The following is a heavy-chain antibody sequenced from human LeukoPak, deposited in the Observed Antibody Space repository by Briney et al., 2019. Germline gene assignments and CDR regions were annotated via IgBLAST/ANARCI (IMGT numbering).Heavy chain of an antibody. J-gene: IGHJ4*02. CDR3: ARDIPRGSGYYFDY. CDR1: GFSFSSYS. V-gene: IGHV3-21*01. Sequence: GGSLRLSCAASGFSFSSYSMNWVRQALGKGLEWVSSVSSSSSYISYADSVKGRFTISRDNAKKSLYLQMDSLRAEDTAVYYCARDIPRGSGYYFDYWGQGTLATVSS. CDR2: VSSSSSYI. D-gene: IGHD3-22*01.